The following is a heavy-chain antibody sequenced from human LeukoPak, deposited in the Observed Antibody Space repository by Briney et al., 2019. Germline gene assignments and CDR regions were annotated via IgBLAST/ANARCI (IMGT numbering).Heavy chain of an antibody. CDR3: AKALRYFDWLLYDAFDI. CDR2: ISGSGGST. V-gene: IGHV3-23*01. CDR1: GFTFSSYA. J-gene: IGHJ3*02. Sequence: PGGSLRLFCAASGFTFSSYAMSWVRQAPGKGLEWVSAISGSGGSTYYADSVKGRFTISRDNSKNTLYLQMNSLRAEDTAVYYCAKALRYFDWLLYDAFDIWGQGTMVTVSS. D-gene: IGHD3-9*01.